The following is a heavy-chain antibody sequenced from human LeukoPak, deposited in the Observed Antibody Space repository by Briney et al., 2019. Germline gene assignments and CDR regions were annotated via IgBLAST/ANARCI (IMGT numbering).Heavy chain of an antibody. CDR3: AKESAAMGPFYFDL. D-gene: IGHD2-2*01. Sequence: GGSLRLSCAASGFTFSSYVMHWVRQAPGKGLEWVAIISYDGSNEYYADSVKGRFTISRDNSKNSLYLQMNSLRTVDTALYYCAKESAAMGPFYFDLWGRGTLVTVSS. J-gene: IGHJ2*01. V-gene: IGHV3-30*04. CDR2: ISYDGSNE. CDR1: GFTFSSYV.